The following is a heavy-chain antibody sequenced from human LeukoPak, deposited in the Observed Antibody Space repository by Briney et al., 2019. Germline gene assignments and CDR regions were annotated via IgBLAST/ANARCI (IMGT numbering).Heavy chain of an antibody. D-gene: IGHD2-8*01. CDR1: GGSISSYY. CDR2: IYTSGST. CDR3: AREAGDIVLMVYAYNWFDP. Sequence: SQTLSLTCTVSGGSISSYYWSWIRQPAGKGLEWIGRIYTSGSTNYNPSLKGRVTMSVDTSKNQFSLKLSSVTAADTAVYYCAREAGDIVLMVYAYNWFDPWGQGTLVTVSS. J-gene: IGHJ5*02. V-gene: IGHV4-4*07.